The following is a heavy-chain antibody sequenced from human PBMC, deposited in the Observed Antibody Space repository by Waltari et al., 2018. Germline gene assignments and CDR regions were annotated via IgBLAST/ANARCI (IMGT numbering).Heavy chain of an antibody. D-gene: IGHD3-16*01. Sequence: EVQLVESGGALIQPGGSLRLSCAVPGFFVSSNYMTWVRQAPGKGLGGVSVIQSDYNDGNTHYADSVKGRFTISRDSSKNTVYLQLNNVRAEDTAVYFCARDRRYAHSRGYFDYWGRGTLVTVSA. V-gene: IGHV3-53*01. CDR3: ARDRRYAHSRGYFDY. J-gene: IGHJ4*02. CDR2: IQSDYNDGNT. CDR1: GFFVSSNY.